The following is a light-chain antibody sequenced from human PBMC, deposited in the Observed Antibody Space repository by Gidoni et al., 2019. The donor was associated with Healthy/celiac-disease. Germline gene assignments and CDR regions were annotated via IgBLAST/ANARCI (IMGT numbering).Light chain of an antibody. CDR3: QQYGSAPLIT. V-gene: IGKV3-20*01. CDR1: QSVSSSY. J-gene: IGKJ5*01. CDR2: GAS. Sequence: EIVLTQSPGTLSLSPGERATLSCRASQSVSSSYLAWYQQKPGQAPRLLIYGASSRATGIPDRFSGSGSGTDFTLTISRLEPEDVAVYYCQQYGSAPLITVGQGTRLEIK.